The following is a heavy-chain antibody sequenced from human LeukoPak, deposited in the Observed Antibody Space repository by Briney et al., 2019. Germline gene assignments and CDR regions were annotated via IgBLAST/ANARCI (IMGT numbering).Heavy chain of an antibody. CDR1: GGTLRRHT. D-gene: IGHD6-19*01. J-gene: IGHJ4*02. V-gene: IGHV1-69*02. CDR2: IIPMMGRA. CDR3: ASRSHKTIVGADTREVGDY. Sequence: GASVKVSCKASGGTLRRHTITWVRQAPGQGLEWMGRIIPMMGRANYAQKFQGRVTITADTSTDTAYMDLISLRSEDTAVYYCASRSHKTIVGADTREVGDYWGQGTLVTVSS.